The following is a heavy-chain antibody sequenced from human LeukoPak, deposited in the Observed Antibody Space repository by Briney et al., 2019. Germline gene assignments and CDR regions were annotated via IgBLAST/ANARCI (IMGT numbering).Heavy chain of an antibody. Sequence: GRSLRLSCAASGFTFSSYGMHWVRQAPGKGLEWVAVISYDGSNKYYADSVKGRFTISRDNSKNTLYLQMNSLRAEDTAIYYCAKDLTTYSSSPVDCWGQGTLVTVSS. V-gene: IGHV3-30*18. CDR2: ISYDGSNK. J-gene: IGHJ4*02. CDR1: GFTFSSYG. CDR3: AKDLTTYSSSPVDC. D-gene: IGHD3-22*01.